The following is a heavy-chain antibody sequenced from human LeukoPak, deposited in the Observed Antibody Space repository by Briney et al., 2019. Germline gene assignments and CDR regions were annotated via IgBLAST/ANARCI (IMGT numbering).Heavy chain of an antibody. D-gene: IGHD1-26*01. CDR1: GFTFSSYA. CDR3: ARRYSGSYNYYYMDV. J-gene: IGHJ6*03. Sequence: RPGGSLRLSCAASGFTFSSYAMHWVRQAPGKGLEWVAVISYDGSNKYYADSVKGRFTISRDNSKNTLYLQMNSLRPEDTAVYYCARRYSGSYNYYYMDVWGKGTTVTVSS. CDR2: ISYDGSNK. V-gene: IGHV3-30*03.